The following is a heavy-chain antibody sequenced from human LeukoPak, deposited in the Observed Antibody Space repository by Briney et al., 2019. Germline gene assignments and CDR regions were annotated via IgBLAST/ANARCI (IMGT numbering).Heavy chain of an antibody. Sequence: SETLSLTCTVSGGSISSSSYYWGWIRQPPGKGLEWIGSIYYSGSTYYNPSLKSRVTISVDTSKNQFSLKLSSVTAADTAVYYCARGYITIFGVVIKKYNWFDPWGQGTLVTVSS. CDR1: GGSISSSSYY. V-gene: IGHV4-39*07. D-gene: IGHD3-3*01. J-gene: IGHJ5*02. CDR2: IYYSGST. CDR3: ARGYITIFGVVIKKYNWFDP.